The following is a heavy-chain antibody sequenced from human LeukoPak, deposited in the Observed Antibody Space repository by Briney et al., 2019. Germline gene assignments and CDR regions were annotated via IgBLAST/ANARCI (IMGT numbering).Heavy chain of an antibody. V-gene: IGHV3-23*01. Sequence: GGSLRLSCAASGFTFSNYAMSWVRQAPGKGLEWVSVISGSGGGSTYYADSVKGRFTISRDNSKNTLYLQMNSLRAEDTAVYYCAKDHYDFWSGYLDYWGQGTLVTVSS. CDR2: ISGSGGGST. J-gene: IGHJ4*02. D-gene: IGHD3-3*01. CDR3: AKDHYDFWSGYLDY. CDR1: GFTFSNYA.